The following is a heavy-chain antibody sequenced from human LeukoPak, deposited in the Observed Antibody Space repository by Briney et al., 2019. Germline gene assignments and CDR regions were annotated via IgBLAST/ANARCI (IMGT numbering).Heavy chain of an antibody. J-gene: IGHJ2*01. CDR2: IYYSGST. V-gene: IGHV4-59*08. D-gene: IGHD4-17*01. CDR3: ARRGGRDYGDYHWYFDL. Sequence: SETLSLTCTVSGGSISSYYWSWIRQPPGKGLEWIGYIYYSGSTNYNPSLKSRVTISVDTSKNQFSLKLSSVTAADTAVYYCARRGGRDYGDYHWYFDLWGRGTLVTVSS. CDR1: GGSISSYY.